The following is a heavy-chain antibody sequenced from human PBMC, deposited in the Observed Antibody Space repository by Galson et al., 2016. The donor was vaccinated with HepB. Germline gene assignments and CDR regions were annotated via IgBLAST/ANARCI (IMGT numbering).Heavy chain of an antibody. CDR3: ARKVDGGYLSSFDL. J-gene: IGHJ2*01. Sequence: SETLSLTCTVSGGSISSYYWSWIRQPPGKGLDWIGYMYYSGRANYNPSLKSRVTISVDKSKNQFSLRLRSVAAADTAVYYCARKVDGGYLSSFDLWGRGTLVTVSS. D-gene: IGHD4-23*01. V-gene: IGHV4-59*01. CDR1: GGSISSYY. CDR2: MYYSGRA.